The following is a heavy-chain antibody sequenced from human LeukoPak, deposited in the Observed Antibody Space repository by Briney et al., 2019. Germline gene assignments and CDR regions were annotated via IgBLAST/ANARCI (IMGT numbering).Heavy chain of an antibody. CDR2: IKQDGSEK. Sequence: GGSLRLSCAASGFTFSSYWMSWVRQAPGEGLEWVANIKQDGSEKYYVDSVKGRFTISRDNAKNSLYLQMNSLRAEDTAVYYCARGRGYGSPYYYYGMDVWGQGTTVTVSS. CDR3: ARGRGYGSPYYYYGMDV. D-gene: IGHD3-10*01. V-gene: IGHV3-7*01. CDR1: GFTFSSYW. J-gene: IGHJ6*02.